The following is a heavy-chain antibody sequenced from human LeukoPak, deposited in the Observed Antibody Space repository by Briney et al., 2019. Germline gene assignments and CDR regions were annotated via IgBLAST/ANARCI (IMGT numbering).Heavy chain of an antibody. Sequence: PSQTLSLTCTVSGGSINNGGYYWSWIRQPPGKGLEWIGYIYYSGSTNYNPSLKSRVTISVDTSKNQFSLKLSSVTAADTAVYYCASYSPSAGRWVGATSDAFDIWGQGAMVTVSS. CDR1: GGSINNGGYY. D-gene: IGHD1-26*01. CDR3: ASYSPSAGRWVGATSDAFDI. J-gene: IGHJ3*02. CDR2: IYYSGST. V-gene: IGHV4-61*08.